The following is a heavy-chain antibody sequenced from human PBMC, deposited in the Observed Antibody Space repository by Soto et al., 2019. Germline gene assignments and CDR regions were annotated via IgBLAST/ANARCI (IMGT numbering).Heavy chain of an antibody. Sequence: PGGSLSLSCAASGFTFSSYAMSWVRQAPGKGLEWVSVISGSGGSTYYADSVKGRFTISRDNSKNTLYLQMNSLRAEDTAVYYCAKEYYYDSSGYYYSYNWFNPWGQGTLVTVSS. CDR3: AKEYYYDSSGYYYSYNWFNP. J-gene: IGHJ5*02. V-gene: IGHV3-23*01. CDR2: ISGSGGST. D-gene: IGHD3-22*01. CDR1: GFTFSSYA.